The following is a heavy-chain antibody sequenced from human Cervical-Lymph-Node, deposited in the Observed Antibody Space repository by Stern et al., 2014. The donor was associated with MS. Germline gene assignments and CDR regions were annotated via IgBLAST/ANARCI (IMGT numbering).Heavy chain of an antibody. CDR1: GASISSGRYY. CDR2: IYYSGTT. V-gene: IGHV4-31*03. D-gene: IGHD2-21*02. Sequence: VQLVESGPGLVRPSQTLSLTCTVSGASISSGRYYWSWIRQHPGKGLEWVGYIYYSGTTYFSPSLKSRLSMSIDTSKNQFSLNLSSVTAADTAVYYCARSGDFNWFDPWGQGTLVTVSS. J-gene: IGHJ5*02. CDR3: ARSGDFNWFDP.